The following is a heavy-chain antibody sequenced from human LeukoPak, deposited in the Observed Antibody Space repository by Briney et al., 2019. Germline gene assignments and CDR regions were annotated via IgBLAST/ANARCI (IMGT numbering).Heavy chain of an antibody. CDR2: IRYDGSNK. CDR3: AKDAGPYCGGDCYSAYFDY. J-gene: IGHJ4*02. Sequence: GGSLRLSCAASGFTFSSYGMHWVRQAPGKGLEWVAFIRYDGSNKYYADSVKGRFTISRDNSKNTLYLQMNSLRAEDTAVYYRAKDAGPYCGGDCYSAYFDYWGQGTLVTVSS. CDR1: GFTFSSYG. D-gene: IGHD2-21*02. V-gene: IGHV3-30*02.